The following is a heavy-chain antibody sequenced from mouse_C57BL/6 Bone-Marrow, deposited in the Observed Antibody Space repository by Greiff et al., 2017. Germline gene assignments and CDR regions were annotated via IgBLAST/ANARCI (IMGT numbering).Heavy chain of an antibody. CDR2: INPSSGYT. D-gene: IGHD1-1*01. CDR3: ARSGITTVAFDY. CDR1: GYTFTSHT. J-gene: IGHJ2*01. V-gene: IGHV1-4*01. Sequence: VQLQQSGAELARPGASVKMSCKASGYTFTSHTMHWVKQRPGQGLEWIGYINPSSGYTKYNQKFKDKATLTADKSSSTAYMQLSSLTSEDSAVYYCARSGITTVAFDYWGQGTTLTVSS.